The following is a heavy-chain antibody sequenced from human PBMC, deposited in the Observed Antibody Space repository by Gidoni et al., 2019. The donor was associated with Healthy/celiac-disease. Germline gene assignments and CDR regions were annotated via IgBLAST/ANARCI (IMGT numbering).Heavy chain of an antibody. CDR1: GFTFSSYS. J-gene: IGHJ4*02. CDR2: ISSSSSYI. D-gene: IGHD1-26*01. V-gene: IGHV3-21*01. Sequence: EVQLVESGGGLVKPGGSLRLSCAASGFTFSSYSMNWVRQAPGKGRESVSSISSSSSYIYYADSVKGRFTIARENAKNSLYLQMNSLRAEDTAVYYCAREGLVGATGIFDYWGQGTLVTVSS. CDR3: AREGLVGATGIFDY.